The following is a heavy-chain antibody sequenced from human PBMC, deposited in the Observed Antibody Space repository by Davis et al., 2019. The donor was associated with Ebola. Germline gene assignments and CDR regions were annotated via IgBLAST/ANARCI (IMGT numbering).Heavy chain of an antibody. CDR1: GFTFSASS. CDR3: ARDPTRTYYDFWSGSSDYYYGMDV. CDR2: ISSSRSAT. Sequence: GESLKISCAASGFTFSASSMNWVRQAPGKGLEWVSHISSSRSATYYADSVKGRFTISRDNVKNSLHLQMNSLRAEDTAVYYCARDPTRTYYDFWSGSSDYYYGMDVWGQGTTVTVSS. V-gene: IGHV3-48*01. J-gene: IGHJ6*02. D-gene: IGHD3-3*01.